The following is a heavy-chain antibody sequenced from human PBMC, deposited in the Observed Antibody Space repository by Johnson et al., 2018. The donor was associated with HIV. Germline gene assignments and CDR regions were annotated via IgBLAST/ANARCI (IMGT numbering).Heavy chain of an antibody. Sequence: VQLVESGGGLVQPGGSLRLSCAASGFTFTNYWMHWVRQAPGKGLVWVSRINTDGTSTNYADFVKGRFTISRDNAKNTLYLQMNSLRAEDMAVYYCARGGYFYDSGGSCRIHDAFDIWGQGTMVTVSS. CDR1: GFTFTNYW. D-gene: IGHD2-15*01. CDR3: ARGGYFYDSGGSCRIHDAFDI. V-gene: IGHV3-74*01. CDR2: INTDGTST. J-gene: IGHJ3*02.